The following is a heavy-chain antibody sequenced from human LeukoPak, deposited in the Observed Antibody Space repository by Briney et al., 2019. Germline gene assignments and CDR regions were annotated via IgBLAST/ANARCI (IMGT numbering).Heavy chain of an antibody. V-gene: IGHV1-69*01. J-gene: IGHJ6*02. CDR3: ASTPLIVIAAAGTYYYYYGMDV. D-gene: IGHD6-13*01. CDR2: IIPIFGTA. Sequence: GASVKVSFKASGGTFSSYAISWVRQAPGQGLEWMGGIIPIFGTANYAQKFQGRVTITADESTSTAYMELSSLRSEDRAVYYCASTPLIVIAAAGTYYYYYGMDVWGQGTTVTVSS. CDR1: GGTFSSYA.